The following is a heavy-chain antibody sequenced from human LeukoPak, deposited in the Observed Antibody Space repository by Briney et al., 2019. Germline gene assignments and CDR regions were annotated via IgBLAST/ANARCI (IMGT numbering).Heavy chain of an antibody. CDR3: AGSVTSRVVLDY. CDR2: IYYSGST. V-gene: IGHV4-31*03. CDR1: GGSISSGGYY. J-gene: IGHJ4*02. Sequence: SETLSLTCTVSGGSISSGGYYWSWIRQHPGKGLEWIGYIYYSGSTYYNPSLKSRVAISADTSKNQSSLKLSSVTAADTAIYYCAGSVTSRVVLDYWGQGTLVTVSS. D-gene: IGHD3-10*01.